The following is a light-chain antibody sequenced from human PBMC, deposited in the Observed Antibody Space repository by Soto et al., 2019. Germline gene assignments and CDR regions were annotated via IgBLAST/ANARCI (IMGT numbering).Light chain of an antibody. CDR3: QKYTNVPA. V-gene: IGKV1-27*01. Sequence: DIPMTQSPSSLSASVGDRVTITCRASQGISNYLAWYKQIPGKVPKLLISAASNLQSGVPSRFSGSGSGTDFTLTISSLQPEDVATYYCQKYTNVPAFGGGTKVEIK. CDR1: QGISNY. CDR2: AAS. J-gene: IGKJ4*01.